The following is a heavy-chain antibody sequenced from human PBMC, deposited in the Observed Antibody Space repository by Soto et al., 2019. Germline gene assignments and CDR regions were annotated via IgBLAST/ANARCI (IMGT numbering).Heavy chain of an antibody. CDR3: AREGLSVTPDY. D-gene: IGHD4-17*01. J-gene: IGHJ4*02. CDR1: GGSISSGGYY. Sequence: PSETLSLTCTVSGGSISSGGYYWSWIRQHPGKGLEWIGYIYYSGSTYYNPSLKSRVTISADTSKNQFSLKLSSVTAADTAVYYCAREGLSVTPDYWGQGTLVTVSS. CDR2: IYYSGST. V-gene: IGHV4-31*03.